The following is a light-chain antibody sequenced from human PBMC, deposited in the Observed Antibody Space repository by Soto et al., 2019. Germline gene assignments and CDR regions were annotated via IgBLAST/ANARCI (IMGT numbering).Light chain of an antibody. CDR3: QQYYNWLWT. Sequence: DIVMTQSPASLSVSPGERVTISCKASQSVSLNLALYQHIPGQVPRLLIYGASTGATGTPARFSGSGGATDFTLTISSLQSEDFALYYCQQYYNWLWTFGQGTKVEIK. CDR1: QSVSLN. J-gene: IGKJ1*01. V-gene: IGKV3-15*01. CDR2: GAS.